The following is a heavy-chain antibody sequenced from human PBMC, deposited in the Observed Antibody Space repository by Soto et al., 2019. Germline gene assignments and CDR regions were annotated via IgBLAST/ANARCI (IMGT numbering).Heavy chain of an antibody. CDR2: ISGSGGSP. D-gene: IGHD5-18*01. CDR3: AKGGWGYSYGPIDY. V-gene: IGHV3-23*01. CDR1: GFTFSSYA. J-gene: IGHJ4*02. Sequence: VGFLRLSCAASGFTFSSYAMSWVRQAPGKGLEWVSGISGSGGSPYYADSVKGRFTISRDNSKNTLYLQMNSLRAEDTAVYYCAKGGWGYSYGPIDYWGQGTLVTVSS.